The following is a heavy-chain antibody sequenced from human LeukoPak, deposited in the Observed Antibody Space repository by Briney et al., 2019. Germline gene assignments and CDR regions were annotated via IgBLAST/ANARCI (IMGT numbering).Heavy chain of an antibody. D-gene: IGHD2-2*02. Sequence: GESLKISCKASGYSFTSNWIAWVRQMPGKGLEMTGIIFPGDSNTRYSPSFQGQVTISVDKSISAAYLQWSSLKASDTARYYCARQGCSSTSCHTIDYWGQGTLVTVSS. CDR3: ARQGCSSTSCHTIDY. CDR1: GYSFTSNW. V-gene: IGHV5-51*01. CDR2: IFPGDSNT. J-gene: IGHJ4*02.